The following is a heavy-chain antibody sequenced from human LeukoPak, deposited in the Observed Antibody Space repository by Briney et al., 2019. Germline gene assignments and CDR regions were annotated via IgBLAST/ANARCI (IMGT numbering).Heavy chain of an antibody. J-gene: IGHJ1*01. V-gene: IGHV3-53*01. CDR3: ARDLPVQH. CDR2: IYSGGNT. CDR1: GFTVSSNH. Sequence: GGSLRLSCAASGFTVSSNHMNWVRQAPGKGLEWVSVIYSGGNTYYADSVKGRLTISRDNSKNTLYLQMNSLRAEDTAVYYCARDLPVQHWSQGTLVTVSS.